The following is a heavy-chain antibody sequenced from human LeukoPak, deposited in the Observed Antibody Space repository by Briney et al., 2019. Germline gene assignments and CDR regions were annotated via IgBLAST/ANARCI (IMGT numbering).Heavy chain of an antibody. CDR2: INPGGGST. D-gene: IGHD3-3*01. CDR1: GYTFTKYY. CDR3: ARDESTAVGGVLIRY. Sequence: ASVKVSCKASGYTFTKYYMHWVRQAPGQGLEWMGIINPGGGSTNCAQKFQGRVTMTRDTSTSTVYVELSSLRSEDTAVYYCARDESTAVGGVLIRYWGQGTLVTVSS. J-gene: IGHJ4*02. V-gene: IGHV1-46*01.